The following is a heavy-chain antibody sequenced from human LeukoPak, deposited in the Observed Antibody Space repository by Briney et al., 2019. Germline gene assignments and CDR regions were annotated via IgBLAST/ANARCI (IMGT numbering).Heavy chain of an antibody. CDR1: GFTDSSIF. V-gene: IGHV3-53*01. CDR3: ARERGSD. CDR2: IHISATT. D-gene: IGHD2-15*01. J-gene: IGHJ4*02. Sequence: GGSLRLSCEASGFTDSSIFIGWVRQAPGKGLEWVSIIHISATTYYADSVKGRFTISRDNFKNTLYLQMNSLRAEDTAVYYCARERGSDLGQGTLVTVSS.